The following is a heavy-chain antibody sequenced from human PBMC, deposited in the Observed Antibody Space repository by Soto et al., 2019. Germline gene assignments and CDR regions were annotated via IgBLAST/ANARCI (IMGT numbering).Heavy chain of an antibody. CDR2: ISSSGGHT. V-gene: IGHV3-21*06. J-gene: IGHJ4*02. D-gene: IGHD3-10*01. CDR1: GFIFSDYS. CDR3: ASLVGRSNFDS. Sequence: EVSLVESGGGWAKPGGSLRLSCEASGFIFSDYSMNWVRQAPGKGLEWVAAISSSGGHTFYADSVKGRFTISRDNPKSSVFLQMSSLGGEDTAVYWCASLVGRSNFDSWGQGTLVTVSS.